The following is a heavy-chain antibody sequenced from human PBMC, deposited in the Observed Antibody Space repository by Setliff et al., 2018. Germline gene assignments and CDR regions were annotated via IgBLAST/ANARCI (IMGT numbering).Heavy chain of an antibody. J-gene: IGHJ5*02. D-gene: IGHD3-3*01. CDR1: GYIFTGYY. CDR2: IIPIFGTA. Sequence: GASVKVSCKASGYIFTGYYMHWVRQAPGQGLEWMGGIIPIFGTANYAQKFQGRVTITADESTSTAYMELSSLRSEDTAVYYCARGYRGYYNFWSGSQGANWFDPWGQGTLVTVSS. CDR3: ARGYRGYYNFWSGSQGANWFDP. V-gene: IGHV1-69*13.